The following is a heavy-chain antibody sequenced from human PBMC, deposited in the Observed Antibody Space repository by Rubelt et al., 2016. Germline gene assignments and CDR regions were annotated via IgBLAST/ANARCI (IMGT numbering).Heavy chain of an antibody. CDR1: GGTFSSYA. J-gene: IGHJ3*02. CDR3: ATGGVDGAFDI. Sequence: QVQLVQSGAEVKKPGSSVKVSCKASGGTFSSYAISWVRQAPGQGLEWMGRIIPILGIANYAQKFQGRVTMTEDTSTDTAYMELSSLRSEDTAVYYCATGGVDGAFDIWGQGTMVTVSS. D-gene: IGHD5-24*01. V-gene: IGHV1-69*04. CDR2: IIPILGIA.